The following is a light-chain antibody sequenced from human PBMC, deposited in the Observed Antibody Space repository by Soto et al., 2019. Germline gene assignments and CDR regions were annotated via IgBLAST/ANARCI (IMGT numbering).Light chain of an antibody. CDR1: SSDVGTYNY. CDR3: SSYASSSTLV. J-gene: IGLJ1*01. V-gene: IGLV2-14*01. Sequence: QSVLTQPASVSGSPGQSITISCTGTSSDVGTYNYVSWYQQHPGKAPKLVISEVSNRPSGVSNRFSGSKSGNTASLTISGLQAEDEADYYCSSYASSSTLVFGTGTKLTVL. CDR2: EVS.